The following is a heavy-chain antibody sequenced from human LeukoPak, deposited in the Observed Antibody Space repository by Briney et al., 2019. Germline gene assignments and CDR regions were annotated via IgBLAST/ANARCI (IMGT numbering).Heavy chain of an antibody. CDR3: ARGGISGYVY. D-gene: IGHD5-12*01. J-gene: IGHJ4*02. CDR1: GGSFSGYY. Sequence: SETLSLTCAVYGGSFSGYYWSWIRQPPGKGLEWIGEINHSGSTNYNPSLKSRVTISVDTSKNQFSLKLSSVTAADTAVYYCARGGISGYVYWGQGTRVTDSS. CDR2: INHSGST. V-gene: IGHV4-34*01.